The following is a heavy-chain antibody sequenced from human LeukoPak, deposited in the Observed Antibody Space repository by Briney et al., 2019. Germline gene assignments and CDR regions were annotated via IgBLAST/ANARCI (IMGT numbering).Heavy chain of an antibody. CDR3: ARRGDILTDYAFDY. J-gene: IGHJ4*02. Sequence: SETLSLTCTVSGGFISNDYWSWIRQAAGKELEWIGRIYTRGSTNYNPSLKSRVTISLDKSKKQFSLNLNSVTAADTAVYYCARRGDILTDYAFDYWGQGTLVSVSS. CDR2: IYTRGST. D-gene: IGHD3-9*01. V-gene: IGHV4-4*07. CDR1: GGFISNDY.